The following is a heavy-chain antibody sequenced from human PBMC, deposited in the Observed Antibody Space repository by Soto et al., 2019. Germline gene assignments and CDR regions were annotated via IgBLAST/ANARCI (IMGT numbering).Heavy chain of an antibody. D-gene: IGHD3-16*01. CDR3: ARVTVGTYYFDY. J-gene: IGHJ4*02. Sequence: GESLRLSCAASGFTFSDHYMDWVRRAPGKGLEWVGRTRDKTNSYTTEYAASVKGKFTISRDDSKSSLYLQMNSLKTEDTAVYYCARVTVGTYYFDYWGQGTLVTVSS. CDR1: GFTFSDHY. CDR2: TRDKTNSYTT. V-gene: IGHV3-72*01.